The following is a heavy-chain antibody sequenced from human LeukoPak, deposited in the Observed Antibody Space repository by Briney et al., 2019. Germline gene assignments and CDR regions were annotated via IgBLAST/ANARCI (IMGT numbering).Heavy chain of an antibody. CDR2: IYWDDDK. J-gene: IGHJ4*02. CDR3: AHSGTGHCSGGSCFDY. D-gene: IGHD2-15*01. CDR1: GFLFSSSGVG. Sequence: SGPTLVNPTQTLTLTCTFSGFLFSSSGVGVGWIRQPPGKALEWLALIYWDDDKRYSPPLKSRLTITKDTSKNQVILTMTNMDPVDTATYFRAHSGTGHCSGGSCFDYWGQGTLVTVSS. V-gene: IGHV2-5*02.